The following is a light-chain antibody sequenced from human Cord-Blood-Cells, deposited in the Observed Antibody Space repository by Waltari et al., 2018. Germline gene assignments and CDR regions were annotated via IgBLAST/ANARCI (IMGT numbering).Light chain of an antibody. Sequence: QSALTQPASVSGSPGQSITISCTVTRSDVRSYNLVSWYQQHPGKAPKLMIYEGSKRRSGVSDRVSGSKSGNTDSLTISGLQAEDEADYYCCSYAGSSNVVFGGGTKLTVL. CDR3: CSYAGSSNVV. CDR1: RSDVRSYNL. V-gene: IGLV2-23*01. CDR2: EGS. J-gene: IGLJ2*01.